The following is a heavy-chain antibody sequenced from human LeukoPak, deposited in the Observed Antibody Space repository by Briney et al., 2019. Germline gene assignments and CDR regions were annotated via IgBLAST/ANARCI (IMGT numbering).Heavy chain of an antibody. D-gene: IGHD3-10*01. CDR3: AKFYGSGLFPYYYGMDV. Sequence: PGGSLRLSCAASGFTFSSYAMSWVRQAPGKGLEWVSAISGSGGSTYYADSVKGRFTISRDNSKNTLYLQMNSLRAEDTAVYYCAKFYGSGLFPYYYGMDVWGQGTTVTVSS. CDR2: ISGSGGST. V-gene: IGHV3-23*01. CDR1: GFTFSSYA. J-gene: IGHJ6*02.